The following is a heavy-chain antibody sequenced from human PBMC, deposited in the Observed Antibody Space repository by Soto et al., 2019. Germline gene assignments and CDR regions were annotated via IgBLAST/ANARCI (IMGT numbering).Heavy chain of an antibody. D-gene: IGHD1-26*01. CDR2: VYWNDDK. CDR3: AHRRLGGTYSFGVFDY. V-gene: IGHV2-5*01. J-gene: IGHJ4*02. CDR1: GFSLSTRGVA. Sequence: SGPTLVNPTQTLTLTCSFSGFSLSTRGVAVTWIRQSPGKALEWLAIVYWNDDKRYSPSLKSRLTISRDTSKNQVLLIMTEMDPLDTATYYCAHRRLGGTYSFGVFDYWGQGTLVTVSS.